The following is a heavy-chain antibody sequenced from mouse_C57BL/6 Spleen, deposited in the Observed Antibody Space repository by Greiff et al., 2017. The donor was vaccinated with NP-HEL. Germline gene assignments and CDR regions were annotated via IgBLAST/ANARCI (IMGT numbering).Heavy chain of an antibody. CDR3: ARGSYYYGSPWFAY. CDR1: GYTFTSYW. J-gene: IGHJ3*01. D-gene: IGHD1-1*01. CDR2: IDPNSGGT. Sequence: QVQLQQPGAELVKPGASVKLSCKASGYTFTSYWMHWVKQRPGRGLEWIGRIDPNSGGTKYNEKFKSKATLTVDKPSSTAYMQLSSLTSEDSAVYYCARGSYYYGSPWFAYWGQGTPVTVSA. V-gene: IGHV1-72*01.